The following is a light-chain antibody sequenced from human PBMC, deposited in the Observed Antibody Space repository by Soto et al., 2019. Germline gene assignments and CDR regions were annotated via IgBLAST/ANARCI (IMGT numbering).Light chain of an antibody. CDR3: QQYGSSPPYT. V-gene: IGKV3-20*01. CDR1: QSVSSSY. J-gene: IGKJ2*01. CDR2: AAS. Sequence: EIVLTQSPGTLSLSPGERATLSCRASQSVSSSYLAWYQQKPGQAPRLLIYAASGRATGIPDRFSGSGSGTDLTFPINRPEAEDFAVYYCQQYGSSPPYTFGQGTKLEIK.